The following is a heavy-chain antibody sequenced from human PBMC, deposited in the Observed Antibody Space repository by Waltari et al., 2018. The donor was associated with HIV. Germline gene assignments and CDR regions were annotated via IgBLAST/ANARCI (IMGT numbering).Heavy chain of an antibody. J-gene: IGHJ4*02. CDR3: TRAWAEGGPQGN. V-gene: IGHV4-34*01. CDR1: NASLSGNY. CDR2: VEHTGNT. D-gene: IGHD2-15*01. Sequence: QVQLQQWGAGLLKPSETLSLTCAVYNASLSGNYWSWIRQPPGKGPGWIGQVEHTGNTKYKASLNSRVTISVDTSKNQFSLKMKSVTAADTAFYYCTRAWAEGGPQGNWGQGALVTVSS.